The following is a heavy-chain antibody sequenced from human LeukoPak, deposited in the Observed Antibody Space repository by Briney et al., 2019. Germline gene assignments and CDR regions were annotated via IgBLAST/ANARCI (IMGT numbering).Heavy chain of an antibody. CDR2: IYYSGTT. J-gene: IGHJ3*02. Sequence: PSETLSLTCTVSGGSISSSSYYWGWIRQPPGKGLEWIGSIYYSGTTYYNPSLKSRVTISVDTSKNQFSLKLSSVTAADTAVYYCARALPLFPRDLDAFDIWGQGTMVTVSS. D-gene: IGHD2-21*01. CDR3: ARALPLFPRDLDAFDI. CDR1: GGSISSSSYY. V-gene: IGHV4-39*07.